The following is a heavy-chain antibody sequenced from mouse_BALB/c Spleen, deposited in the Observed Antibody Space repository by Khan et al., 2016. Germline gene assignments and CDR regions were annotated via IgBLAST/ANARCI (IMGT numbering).Heavy chain of an antibody. Sequence: EVELVESGGGLVRPGGSLKLSCAAAGFTFSDYYMYWVRQTPEKRLEWVATISDGGSYTYYSDSVKGRFTISRDNAKNNLYLQMSSLKSEDTAMLYCARNYGSYGYFDVWGAGTTVTVSA. V-gene: IGHV5-4*02. CDR3: ARNYGSYGYFDV. D-gene: IGHD2-1*01. CDR2: ISDGGSYT. J-gene: IGHJ1*01. CDR1: GFTFSDYY.